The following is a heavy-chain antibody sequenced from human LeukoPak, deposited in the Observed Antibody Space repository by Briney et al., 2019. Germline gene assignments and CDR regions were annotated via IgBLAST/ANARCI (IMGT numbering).Heavy chain of an antibody. CDR3: AKPIDCSSTICTGPMDV. J-gene: IGHJ6*03. D-gene: IGHD2-2*01. CDR2: IDHIGRT. Sequence: SETLSLTCAVYGESLQSFYWSWLRQPPGKGPEWIGEIDHIGRTKYNPSLKSRLTISIDTSKKQFSLRLGSLTAADTAVYYCAKPIDCSSTICTGPMDVWGKGTTVTVSS. CDR1: GESLQSFY. V-gene: IGHV4-34*01.